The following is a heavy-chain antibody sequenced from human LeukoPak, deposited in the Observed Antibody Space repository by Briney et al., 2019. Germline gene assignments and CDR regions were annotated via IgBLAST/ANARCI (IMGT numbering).Heavy chain of an antibody. Sequence: PGGSLRLSCAASGFTFSSYSMNWVRQAPGKGLEWVSSISSSSYIYYADSVKGRFTISRDNAKNSLYLQMNSLRAEDTAVYYCARCLTIVRGDYYYMDVWGKGTTVTVSS. J-gene: IGHJ6*03. CDR3: ARCLTIVRGDYYYMDV. D-gene: IGHD3-10*01. CDR1: GFTFSSYS. V-gene: IGHV3-21*01. CDR2: ISSSSYI.